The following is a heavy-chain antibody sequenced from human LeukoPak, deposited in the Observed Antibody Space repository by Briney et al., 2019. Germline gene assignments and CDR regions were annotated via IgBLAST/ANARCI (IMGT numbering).Heavy chain of an antibody. V-gene: IGHV3-23*01. CDR1: GFAFGSEA. Sequence: GGSLRLSCAVSGFAFGSEAMSWVRQSPARGLEWVASISPGGGTTYYADYAKGRFTISRDNSKNTLYLQMNSLRAEDTAVYYCAKAPTLGPPGYMDVWGQGTTVTVSS. J-gene: IGHJ6*02. CDR3: AKAPTLGPPGYMDV. D-gene: IGHD2-2*03. CDR2: ISPGGGTT.